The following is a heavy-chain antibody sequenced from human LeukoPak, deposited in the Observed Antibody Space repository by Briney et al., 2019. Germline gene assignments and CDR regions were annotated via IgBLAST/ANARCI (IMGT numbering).Heavy chain of an antibody. Sequence: SETLSLTCGVSGGSIRSSGYYWGWIRQFPGEGLEWIASIDSGGTTYYNPSLRSRSAVSVETSKNQFSLNLTSVTAADTAVYYCAGHVASSGTSRFFHYWGQGTLVAVSS. D-gene: IGHD3-22*01. CDR3: AGHVASSGTSRFFHY. CDR2: IDSGGTT. CDR1: GGSIRSSGYY. V-gene: IGHV4-39*01. J-gene: IGHJ4*02.